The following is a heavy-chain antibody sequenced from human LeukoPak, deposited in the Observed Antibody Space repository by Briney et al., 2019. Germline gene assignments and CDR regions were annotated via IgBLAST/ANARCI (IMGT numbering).Heavy chain of an antibody. CDR3: ARTVLRYFDWLPLIDY. J-gene: IGHJ4*02. V-gene: IGHV1-8*03. Sequence: ASVKVSCKASGYTFTSYDINWVRQATGQGLEWMGWMNPNSGNTGYAQKFQGRVTITRNTSISTAYMELSSLRSEDTAVYYCARTVLRYFDWLPLIDYWGQGTLVTVSS. D-gene: IGHD3-9*01. CDR2: MNPNSGNT. CDR1: GYTFTSYD.